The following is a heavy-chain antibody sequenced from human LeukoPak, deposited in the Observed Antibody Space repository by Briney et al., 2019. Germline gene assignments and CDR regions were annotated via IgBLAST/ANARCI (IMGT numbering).Heavy chain of an antibody. J-gene: IGHJ4*02. CDR2: ISGSGDST. D-gene: IGHD6-6*01. Sequence: GGSLRLSCAASGFTFSSYAMSWVRQAPGKGLDWVSAISGSGDSTYYADSVKGRFTISRDNSKNTLYLQMNSLRAEDTAVYYCAKSSSSPRLFDYWGRGTLVTVSS. CDR3: AKSSSSPRLFDY. CDR1: GFTFSSYA. V-gene: IGHV3-23*01.